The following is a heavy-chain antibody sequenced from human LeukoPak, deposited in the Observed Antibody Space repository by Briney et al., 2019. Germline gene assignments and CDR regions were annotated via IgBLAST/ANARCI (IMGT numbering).Heavy chain of an antibody. CDR1: GGSISSGGYY. V-gene: IGHV4-30-2*01. Sequence: PSETLSLTCTVSGGSISSGGYYWSWIRQPPGKGLEWIGYIYHSGSTYYNPSLKSRVTISVDRSKNQFSLKLSSVTAADTAVYYCARGTYYYDSSDAFDIWGQGTMVTVS. CDR3: ARGTYYYDSSDAFDI. CDR2: IYHSGST. J-gene: IGHJ3*02. D-gene: IGHD3-22*01.